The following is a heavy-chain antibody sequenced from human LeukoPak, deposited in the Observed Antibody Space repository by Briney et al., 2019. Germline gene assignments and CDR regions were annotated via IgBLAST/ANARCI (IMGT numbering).Heavy chain of an antibody. J-gene: IGHJ5*02. CDR1: GCSISSYY. V-gene: IGHV4-4*07. D-gene: IGHD3-22*01. CDR3: ARDAYSYDSSGYSSWFDP. CDR2: IYTSGST. Sequence: SETLSLTCTVSGCSISSYYWSWLRQPAGKGLEWIGLIYTSGSTNYNPSLKSRVTMSVVTSKNQFSLNLSSVNATDTAVYYCARDAYSYDSSGYSSWFDPWGQGTLVTVSS.